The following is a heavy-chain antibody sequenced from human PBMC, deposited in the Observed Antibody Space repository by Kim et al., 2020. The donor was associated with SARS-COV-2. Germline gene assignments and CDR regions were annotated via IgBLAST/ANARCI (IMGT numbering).Heavy chain of an antibody. CDR2: ISYDGYSK. Sequence: GGSLRLSCVGSGISFSYYSMHWVRQAPGKGLEWVAVISYDGYSKYYADAVRGRFTISRGNPKNTLYLQMNSLRADDTAIYYCARDVRGSDGEGGDFKYYYHRMDVRGQGTTVTVSS. D-gene: IGHD3-10*01. CDR1: GISFSYYS. V-gene: IGHV3-30-3*01. CDR3: ARDVRGSDGEGGDFKYYYHRMDV. J-gene: IGHJ6*02.